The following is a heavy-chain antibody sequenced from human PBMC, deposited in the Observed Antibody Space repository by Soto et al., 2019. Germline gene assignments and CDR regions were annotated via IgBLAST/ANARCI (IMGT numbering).Heavy chain of an antibody. J-gene: IGHJ4*02. CDR3: AKKEPVVTAHFDY. Sequence: GGSVRLSCAASGFTFSSYAMSWVRQAPGKGLEWVSAISGSGGSTYYADSVKGRLTISRDNSKNTLYLQMNSLRAEDTAVYYCAKKEPVVTAHFDYWGQGTLVTVSS. D-gene: IGHD2-21*02. CDR2: ISGSGGST. V-gene: IGHV3-23*01. CDR1: GFTFSSYA.